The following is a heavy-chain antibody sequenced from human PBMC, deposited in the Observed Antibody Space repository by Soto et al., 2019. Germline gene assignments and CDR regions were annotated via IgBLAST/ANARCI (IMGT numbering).Heavy chain of an antibody. CDR1: GYSFTSYW. D-gene: IGHD3-3*01. CDR2: IYPGDSDT. J-gene: IGHJ6*02. Sequence: VESLKISCKGSGYSFTSYWIGWVRQMPGKGLEWMGLIYPGDSDTRYSPSFQGQVTISADKSISTAYLQWSSLKASDTAMYYCARQSPTYYDFWSGYYTPLGDGMDVWGQGTTVTVSS. V-gene: IGHV5-51*01. CDR3: ARQSPTYYDFWSGYYTPLGDGMDV.